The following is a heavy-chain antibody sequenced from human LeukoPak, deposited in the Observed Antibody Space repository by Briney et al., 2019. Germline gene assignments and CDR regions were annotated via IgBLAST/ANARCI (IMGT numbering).Heavy chain of an antibody. J-gene: IGHJ6*02. CDR1: GGTFSSYT. CDR2: IIPILGIA. D-gene: IGHD2-2*01. Sequence: ASVEVSCKASGGTFSSYTISWVRQAPGQALEWMGRIIPILGIANYAQKFQGRVTITADKSTSTAYMEPSSLRSEATAVYYCARDYCSSTRCYHNYYYGMDVWGQGTTVTVSS. CDR3: ARDYCSSTRCYHNYYYGMDV. V-gene: IGHV1-69*04.